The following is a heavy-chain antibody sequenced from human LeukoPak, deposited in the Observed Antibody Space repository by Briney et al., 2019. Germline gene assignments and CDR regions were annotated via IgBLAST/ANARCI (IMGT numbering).Heavy chain of an antibody. J-gene: IGHJ3*02. V-gene: IGHV1-18*01. Sequence: GASVKVSCKASGYTFTSYGISWVRQAPGQGLEWTGWISAYNGNTNYAQKLQGRVTMTTDTSTSTPYMELRSLRSDDTAVYYCASRSGWYGGDAFDIWGQGTMVTVFS. CDR2: ISAYNGNT. CDR3: ASRSGWYGGDAFDI. CDR1: GYTFTSYG. D-gene: IGHD6-19*01.